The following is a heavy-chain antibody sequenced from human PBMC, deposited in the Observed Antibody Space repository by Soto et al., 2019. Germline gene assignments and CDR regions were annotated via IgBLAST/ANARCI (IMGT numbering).Heavy chain of an antibody. CDR1: GYTFTSYA. CDR3: ARGGSFYWYFDL. D-gene: IGHD1-26*01. V-gene: IGHV1-3*01. Sequence: GASVKVSCKASGYTFTSYAMHWVRQAPGQRLEWMGWINAGNGNTKYSQKFQGRVTITRDTSASTAYMELSSLRSEDTAVYYCARGGSFYWYFDLWGRGTLVTVSS. CDR2: INAGNGNT. J-gene: IGHJ2*01.